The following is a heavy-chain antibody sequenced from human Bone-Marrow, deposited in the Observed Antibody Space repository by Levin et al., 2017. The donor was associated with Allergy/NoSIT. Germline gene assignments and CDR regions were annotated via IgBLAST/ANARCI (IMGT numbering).Heavy chain of an antibody. CDR2: ISYDGTNE. CDR3: ARDLGLYGDYDAFDV. V-gene: IGHV3-30-3*01. J-gene: IGHJ3*01. Sequence: GGSLRLSCAASGFTFSDFAFDWVRQAPGKGLEWVALISYDGTNEFYADSVKGRFTISRDNSKNTLYLQMNSLRPEDTAVYFCARDLGLYGDYDAFDVWGQGTLVTVSS. D-gene: IGHD4-17*01. CDR1: GFTFSDFA.